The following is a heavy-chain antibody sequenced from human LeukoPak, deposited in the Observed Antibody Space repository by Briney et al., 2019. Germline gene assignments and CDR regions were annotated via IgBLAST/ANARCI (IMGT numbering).Heavy chain of an antibody. D-gene: IGHD3/OR15-3a*01. CDR2: ISGSGGSA. CDR1: GFTFSSYA. J-gene: IGHJ4*02. Sequence: PGGSLRLSCAASGFTFSSYAMSWVRQAPGKGLEWVSGISGSGGSAYYADSVKGRFTISRDNSKNTLYLQMNSLRAEDTAIYYCATGGLGISPFEYWGQGTLVTVSS. CDR3: ATGGLGISPFEY. V-gene: IGHV3-23*01.